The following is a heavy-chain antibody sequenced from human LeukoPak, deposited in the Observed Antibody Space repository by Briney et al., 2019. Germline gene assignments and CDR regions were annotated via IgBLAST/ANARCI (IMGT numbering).Heavy chain of an antibody. Sequence: GGSLRLSCAASGFTFSNAWMNWVRQAPGKGLEWVGRIKSKTDGGTTDYAAPVKGRFTISRDDSKNTLYLQMSSLKTEDTAVYYCTTGYYYDSSGYYMYYFDYWGQGTLVTVSS. D-gene: IGHD3-22*01. V-gene: IGHV3-15*07. CDR1: GFTFSNAW. CDR3: TTGYYYDSSGYYMYYFDY. J-gene: IGHJ4*02. CDR2: IKSKTDGGTT.